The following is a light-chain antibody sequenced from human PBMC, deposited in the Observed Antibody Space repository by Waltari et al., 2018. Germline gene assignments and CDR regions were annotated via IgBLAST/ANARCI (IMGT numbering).Light chain of an antibody. J-gene: IGKJ2*01. CDR2: WAS. CDR1: HSLLYYSNNKNY. Sequence: DIVMTQSPDSLTVSLGERATITSKSTHSLLYYSNNKNYISWYQQKPGQAPKLLIYWASTRDSGVPDRFSGSGSETDFTLTISSLQAEDVAVYHCHQYFAPPYTFGRGTKLEIK. V-gene: IGKV4-1*01. CDR3: HQYFAPPYT.